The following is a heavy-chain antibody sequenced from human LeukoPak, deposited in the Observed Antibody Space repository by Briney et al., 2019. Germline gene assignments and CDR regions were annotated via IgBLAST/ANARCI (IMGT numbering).Heavy chain of an antibody. J-gene: IGHJ4*02. D-gene: IGHD2-2*01. CDR2: IHTAGRT. V-gene: IGHV3-53*01. CDR3: ARGVTQTGYAPGY. Sequence: PGGSLRLSCAASGFTISDRHMNWVRQAPGMGLEWVSVIHTAGRTYYADSVKGRFTISRDNSKNTVYLQMQSLRADDTAVYYCARGVTQTGYAPGYWGQGTLVTVSS. CDR1: GFTISDRH.